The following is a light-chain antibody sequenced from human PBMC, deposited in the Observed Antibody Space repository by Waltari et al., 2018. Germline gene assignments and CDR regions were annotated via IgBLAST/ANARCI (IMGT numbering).Light chain of an antibody. Sequence: DIVMTQSPDSLAVSLGGRAPINCKSSQSVLPSSDTQGYLAWYQQRPGQPPKLLFYWASTRESGVPDRFSGSGSGIDFTLTISSLQAEDVAIYFCHQYYSTPYTFGQGTKLEIK. J-gene: IGKJ2*01. CDR3: HQYYSTPYT. V-gene: IGKV4-1*01. CDR1: QSVLPSSDTQGY. CDR2: WAS.